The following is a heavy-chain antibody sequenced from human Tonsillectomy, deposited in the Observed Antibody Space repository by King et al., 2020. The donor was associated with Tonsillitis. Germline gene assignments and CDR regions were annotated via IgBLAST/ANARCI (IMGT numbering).Heavy chain of an antibody. V-gene: IGHV1-69*01. D-gene: IGHD3-3*01. Sequence: MQLVQSGAEVKKPGSSVKVSCKASGGTFSSYAISWVRQAPGQGLEWMGGIFPIFGTANYAQKFQGRVTITADESTSTAYMELSSLRSEDTAVYYCARVDTIVGVVSGYYYYMDVWGKGTTVTVSS. J-gene: IGHJ6*03. CDR2: IFPIFGTA. CDR3: ARVDTIVGVVSGYYYYMDV. CDR1: GGTFSSYA.